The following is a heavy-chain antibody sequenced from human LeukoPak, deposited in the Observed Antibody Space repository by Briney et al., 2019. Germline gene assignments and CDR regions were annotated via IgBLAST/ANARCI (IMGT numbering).Heavy chain of an antibody. CDR1: GFTISSYW. CDR3: ARDGDVSGYSD. J-gene: IGHJ4*02. D-gene: IGHD3-22*01. Sequence: GGSLRLSCAASGFTISSYWMSWVRQAPGKGLEWVANIKQDGSEKYYVDSVEGRFAISRDNAKNSLYLQMNSLRAEDTAVYYCARDGDVSGYSDWGQGTLVTVSS. V-gene: IGHV3-7*01. CDR2: IKQDGSEK.